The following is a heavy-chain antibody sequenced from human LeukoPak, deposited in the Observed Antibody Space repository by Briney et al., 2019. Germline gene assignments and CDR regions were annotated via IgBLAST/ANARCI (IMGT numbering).Heavy chain of an antibody. CDR1: GYTLTELS. CDR3: ATSIVGPTTDAFDI. Sequence: ASVKVSCKVSGYTLTELSMHWARQAPGKGLEWMGGFDPEDGETIYAQKFRGRVTMTEDTSTDTAYMELSSLRSEDTAVYYCATSIVGPTTDAFDIWGQGTMVTVSS. J-gene: IGHJ3*02. CDR2: FDPEDGET. V-gene: IGHV1-24*01. D-gene: IGHD1-26*01.